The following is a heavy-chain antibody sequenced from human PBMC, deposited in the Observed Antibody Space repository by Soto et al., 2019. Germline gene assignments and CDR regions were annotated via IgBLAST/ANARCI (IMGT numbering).Heavy chain of an antibody. V-gene: IGHV5-51*01. Sequence: PGESLKISCKGSGYTFTTYWIGWMRQLPGKGLEWMGIIYPDDSDTKYSPSFQAHVTISADKSINTAYLQWSSLKASDTAMYYCARSGSGRYDRSKYYHYGMDVWGQGTTVTVSS. CDR1: GYTFTTYW. D-gene: IGHD3-10*01. J-gene: IGHJ6*02. CDR2: IYPDDSDT. CDR3: ARSGSGRYDRSKYYHYGMDV.